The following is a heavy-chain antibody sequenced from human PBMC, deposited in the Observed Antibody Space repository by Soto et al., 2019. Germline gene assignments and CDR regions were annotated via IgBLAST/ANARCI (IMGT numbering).Heavy chain of an antibody. CDR1: GGSVSSGSYY. J-gene: IGHJ4*02. CDR2: IYYSGST. V-gene: IGHV4-61*01. CDR3: ARIGSGYYQHTTDY. D-gene: IGHD3-22*01. Sequence: QVQLQESGPGLVKPSETLSLTCTVSGGSVSSGSYYWSWIRQPPGKGLEWIGYIYYSGSTNYNPPLQSRATIAVDTSKNQFSLKLSSVTAADTAVYYCARIGSGYYQHTTDYWGQGTLVTVSS.